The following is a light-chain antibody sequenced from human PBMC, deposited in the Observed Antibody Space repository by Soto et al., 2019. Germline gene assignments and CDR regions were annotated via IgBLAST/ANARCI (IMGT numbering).Light chain of an antibody. CDR3: QQYGSSPLT. CDR1: QSVSSSN. CDR2: GAS. Sequence: EIVLTQSPGTLALSPGESAALSCRASQSVSSSNLAWYQQKPGQPPRLLIYGASSRATGVPDRFSGSGSGTDFTLTINRLEPEDFAVYFCQQYGSSPLTFGGGTKVDIK. J-gene: IGKJ4*01. V-gene: IGKV3-20*01.